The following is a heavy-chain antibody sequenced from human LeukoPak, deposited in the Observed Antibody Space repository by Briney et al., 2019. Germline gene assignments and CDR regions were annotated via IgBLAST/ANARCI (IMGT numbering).Heavy chain of an antibody. CDR3: AKRGVVIRVILVGFHKEAYYFDS. D-gene: IGHD3-22*01. J-gene: IGHJ4*02. V-gene: IGHV3-23*01. Sequence: GGSLRLSCAASGFSFREYAMNWVRQAPGKRLGWVAGIVGDSSSLFVDDSVRGRFTVYRDNSNNILYLQMNSLRAEDTGVYFCAKRGVVIRVILVGFHKEAYYFDSWGQGALVTVSS. CDR2: IVGDSSSL. CDR1: GFSFREYA.